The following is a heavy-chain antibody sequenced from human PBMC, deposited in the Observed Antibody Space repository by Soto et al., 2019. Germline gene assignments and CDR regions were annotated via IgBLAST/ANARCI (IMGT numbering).Heavy chain of an antibody. J-gene: IGHJ6*03. CDR2: INAGNGNT. Sequence: GASVKVSCKASGYTFTSYAMHWVRQAPGQRLEWMGWINAGNGNTKYSQKFQGRVTITRDTSASTAYMELSSLRSEDTAVYYCARARGGRYYYYMDVWGKGTTVTVSS. CDR3: ARARGGRYYYYMDV. CDR1: GYTFTSYA. V-gene: IGHV1-3*01.